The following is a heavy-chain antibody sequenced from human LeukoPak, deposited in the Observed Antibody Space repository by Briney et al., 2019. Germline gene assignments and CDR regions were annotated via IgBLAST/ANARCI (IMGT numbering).Heavy chain of an antibody. Sequence: GGSLRLSCAASGFTFSSHSMNWVRQAPGKGLEWVSSISSSSSYIYYADSVKGRFAISRDNYRNTLYLQMNSLRPEDTAVYYCARDLNYGDLFDSWGQGTLVTVSS. CDR2: ISSSSSYI. J-gene: IGHJ4*02. CDR1: GFTFSSHS. D-gene: IGHD4-17*01. V-gene: IGHV3-21*01. CDR3: ARDLNYGDLFDS.